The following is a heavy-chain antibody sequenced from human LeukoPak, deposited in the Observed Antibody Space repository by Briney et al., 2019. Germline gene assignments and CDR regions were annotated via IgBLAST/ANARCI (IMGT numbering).Heavy chain of an antibody. CDR1: GFTFSSYA. Sequence: GGSLRLSCSASGFTFSSYAMHWVRQAPGKGLEYVSAISSNGGSTYYADSVKGRFTISRDNSKNTLYLQMSSLRAEDTAVYYCVKEAYSGSYSLDYWGQGTLVTVSS. CDR2: ISSNGGST. CDR3: VKEAYSGSYSLDY. V-gene: IGHV3-64D*09. J-gene: IGHJ4*02. D-gene: IGHD1-26*01.